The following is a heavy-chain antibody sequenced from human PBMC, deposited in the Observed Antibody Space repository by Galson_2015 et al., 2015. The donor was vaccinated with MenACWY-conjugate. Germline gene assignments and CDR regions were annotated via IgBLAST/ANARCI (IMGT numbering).Heavy chain of an antibody. CDR1: GYTFTGYY. Sequence: SVKVSCKASGYTFTGYYMHWVRQAPGQGLEWMGWINPNSGGTNYAQKFQGWVTMTRDTSISTAYMELSRLRSDDTAVYYCAREELQSGGSGMDVWGQGTTVTVSS. V-gene: IGHV1-2*04. J-gene: IGHJ6*02. D-gene: IGHD1-7*01. CDR2: INPNSGGT. CDR3: AREELQSGGSGMDV.